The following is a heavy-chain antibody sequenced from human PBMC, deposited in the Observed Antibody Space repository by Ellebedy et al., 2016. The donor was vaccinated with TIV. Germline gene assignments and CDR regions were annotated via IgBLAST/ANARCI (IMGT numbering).Heavy chain of an antibody. V-gene: IGHV1-18*01. Sequence: AASVKVSCKASGYTFTSYGISWVRQAPGQGLEWMGWISTYNGDTNYAQKVQGRVTMTTDTSTSTAYMELRSLRSDDTAVYYCARNTPMAEYFDYWGQGTLVTVSS. J-gene: IGHJ4*02. D-gene: IGHD5-18*01. CDR3: ARNTPMAEYFDY. CDR2: ISTYNGDT. CDR1: GYTFTSYG.